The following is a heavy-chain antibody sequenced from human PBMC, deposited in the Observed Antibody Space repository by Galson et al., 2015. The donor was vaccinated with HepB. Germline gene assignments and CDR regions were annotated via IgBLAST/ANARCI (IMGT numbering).Heavy chain of an antibody. V-gene: IGHV3-15*07. Sequence: SLRLSCAASGFTFSNAWMNWVRQAPGKGLEWVGRIKSKTDGGTTDYAAPVKGRFTISRDDSRNTLYLQMNSLKTEDTAVYYCTTVSSQSYMINDAFDIWGQGTMVTVSS. CDR2: IKSKTDGGTT. CDR3: TTVSSQSYMINDAFDI. D-gene: IGHD3-16*01. J-gene: IGHJ3*02. CDR1: GFTFSNAW.